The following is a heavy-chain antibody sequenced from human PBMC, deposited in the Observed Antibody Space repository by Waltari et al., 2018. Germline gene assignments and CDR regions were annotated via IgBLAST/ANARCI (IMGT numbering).Heavy chain of an antibody. CDR2: IKKDGSEE. V-gene: IGHV3-7*01. CDR1: GFTVSSYW. CDR3: ARDQWFAFDI. Sequence: EVQLVESGGGLVQRGGSLRLSCAASGFTVSSYWMSWVRQAPGKGLEWVANIKKDGSEEYYVDSVRGRFTISRDNAKNSLYLQMNSLRPEDTAVYYCARDQWFAFDIWGQGTMVTVSS. J-gene: IGHJ3*02. D-gene: IGHD3-22*01.